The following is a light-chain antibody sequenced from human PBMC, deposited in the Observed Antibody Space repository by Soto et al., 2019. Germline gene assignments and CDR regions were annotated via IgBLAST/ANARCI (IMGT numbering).Light chain of an antibody. V-gene: IGKV1-9*01. J-gene: IGKJ4*01. CDR2: DAS. Sequence: DIQMTQSPSSLSASVGDGVTITCQASQDISNYLNWYQQKPGKAPNLLIYDASTLESGVPSRFSGSRSGTEFTLTISSLQPEDFATYYCQQLNNYVLTFGGGTKVDIK. CDR3: QQLNNYVLT. CDR1: QDISNY.